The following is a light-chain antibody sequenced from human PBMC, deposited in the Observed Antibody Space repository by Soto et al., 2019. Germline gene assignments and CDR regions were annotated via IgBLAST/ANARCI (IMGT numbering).Light chain of an antibody. Sequence: QSLLAHPPSASGSPGQSVTISYTGTTSYVGGYYYVSWYQQHPVKAPKLMIYEFTIRPSGVSDRFSGSQSGNTASLTVSVLKAEDEADYYCSSYTGGNPSYVFGTGTKVTVL. CDR3: SSYTGGNPSYV. CDR1: TSYVGGYYY. V-gene: IGLV2-8*01. CDR2: EFT. J-gene: IGLJ1*01.